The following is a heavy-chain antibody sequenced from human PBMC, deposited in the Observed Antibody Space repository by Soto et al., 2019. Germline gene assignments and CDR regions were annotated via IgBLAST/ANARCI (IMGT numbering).Heavy chain of an antibody. CDR3: TRDASRESSARGWFDT. V-gene: IGHV3-21*01. CDR2: ISSNSAYI. D-gene: IGHD6-25*01. Sequence: XGSLLLTCAASGFTFRSFPMDWVRQAPGKGLEWVSTISSNSAYIYYTDALRGRFTISRDNAKNSLHLQMNSLRAEDTAVYYCTRDASRESSARGWFDTWGPGTLVTVSS. J-gene: IGHJ5*02. CDR1: GFTFRSFP.